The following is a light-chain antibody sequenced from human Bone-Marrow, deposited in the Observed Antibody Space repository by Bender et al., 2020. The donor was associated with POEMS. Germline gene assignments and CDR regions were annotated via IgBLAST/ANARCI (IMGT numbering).Light chain of an antibody. CDR1: SRDVGSSNL. J-gene: IGLJ1*01. Sequence: QSALTQPASISGSPGQAITISCTGTSRDVGSSNLVSWYQQYPGRAPKLIIYDVTQRPSGVPDRFSGSKSGNTASLTISGLQAEDEADYYCCSYPGSYTFVFGTGTKVTVL. CDR2: DVT. CDR3: CSYPGSYTFV. V-gene: IGLV2-11*01.